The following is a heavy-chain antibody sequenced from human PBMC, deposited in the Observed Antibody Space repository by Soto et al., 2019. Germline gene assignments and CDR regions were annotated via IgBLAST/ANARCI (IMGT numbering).Heavy chain of an antibody. V-gene: IGHV3-48*01. CDR3: ARDHGLTGDFEDYYYMDV. Sequence: GGSLRLSCAASGFTFSSYSMNWVRQAPGKGLEWVSYISSSSSTIYYADSVKGRFTISRDNAKNSLYLQMNSLRAEDTAVYYCARDHGLTGDFEDYYYMDVWGKGTTVTVSS. D-gene: IGHD7-27*01. CDR2: ISSSSSTI. J-gene: IGHJ6*03. CDR1: GFTFSSYS.